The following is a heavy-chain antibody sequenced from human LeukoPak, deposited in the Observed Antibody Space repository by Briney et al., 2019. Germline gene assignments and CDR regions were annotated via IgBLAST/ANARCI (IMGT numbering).Heavy chain of an antibody. Sequence: PGGSLRLSCAASGFTFSSYAMSWVRQAPGKGLEWVSAISGCGVTSYYADSVKGRFTISRDNSKSTLYLQMNSLRAEDTAVYYCAKDRYSSSWYYFDSWGQGTLVTASS. D-gene: IGHD6-13*01. V-gene: IGHV3-23*01. CDR3: AKDRYSSSWYYFDS. CDR1: GFTFSSYA. J-gene: IGHJ4*02. CDR2: ISGCGVTS.